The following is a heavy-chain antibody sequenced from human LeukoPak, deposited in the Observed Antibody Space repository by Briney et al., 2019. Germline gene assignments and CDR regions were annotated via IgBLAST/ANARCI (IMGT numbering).Heavy chain of an antibody. V-gene: IGHV3-23*01. J-gene: IGHJ4*02. CDR3: ARGSSLTTVTSPFGY. CDR1: RFTFNSYA. D-gene: IGHD4-17*01. Sequence: GGSLRLSCAASRFTFNSYAMSWVRQAPGKGLEWVSVIGGSNGITFYVGSVKGRFTISRDNSKDTLYLQMNSLRAEDTAVYYCARGSSLTTVTSPFGYWGQGAPVTVSS. CDR2: IGGSNGIT.